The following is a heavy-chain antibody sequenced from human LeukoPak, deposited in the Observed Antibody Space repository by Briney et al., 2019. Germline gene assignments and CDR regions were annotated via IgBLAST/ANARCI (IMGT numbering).Heavy chain of an antibody. J-gene: IGHJ6*03. Sequence: GGSLRLSCAASGFTFSSYAMSWVRQAPGKGLEWVSAISGSGGSTYYADSVKGRFTISRDNAKNSLYLQMNSLRAEDTAVYYCARGEAAGTYYYYYYYMDVWGKGTTVTVSS. CDR2: ISGSGGST. CDR3: ARGEAAGTYYYYYYYMDV. CDR1: GFTFSSYA. D-gene: IGHD1-14*01. V-gene: IGHV3-23*01.